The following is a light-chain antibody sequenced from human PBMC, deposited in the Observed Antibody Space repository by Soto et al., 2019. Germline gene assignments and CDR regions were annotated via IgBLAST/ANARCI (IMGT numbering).Light chain of an antibody. Sequence: DIPLTQSPSFVSASVGDRVTITCRASQGIRTYLAWYQQKPGKAPKLLIYGASTLQGGVPSRFSGSGSGTDFTLPLTSLQPEDFATYYCQQLSTNPRTFGQGTKVEIK. CDR2: GAS. J-gene: IGKJ1*01. CDR1: QGIRTY. CDR3: QQLSTNPRT. V-gene: IGKV1-9*01.